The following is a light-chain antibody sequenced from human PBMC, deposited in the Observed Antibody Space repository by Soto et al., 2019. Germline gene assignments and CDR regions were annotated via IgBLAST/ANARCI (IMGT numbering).Light chain of an antibody. CDR1: QSLLHITGETF. J-gene: IGKJ5*01. CDR3: MHSTQLPPT. CDR2: EVS. Sequence: DVVMTQTPLSLSVAPGQPASISCKSSQSLLHITGETFLFWYLQKPGQSPQLLIYEVSTRVSGVPDRFSGSGSGTDFTLEISRVETDDVGIYYCMHSTQLPPTFGQGTRMEIK. V-gene: IGKV2D-29*02.